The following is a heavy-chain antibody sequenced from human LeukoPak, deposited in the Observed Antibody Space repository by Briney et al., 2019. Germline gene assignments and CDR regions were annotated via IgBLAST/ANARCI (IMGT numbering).Heavy chain of an antibody. CDR3: ISRGVMVRGPPAFDI. V-gene: IGHV3-73*01. CDR1: GFTFSGSA. D-gene: IGHD3-10*01. Sequence: GGSLRLSCAASGFTFSGSAMHWVRQASGKGLEWVGRIRSKANSYATAYAASVKGRFTISRDDSKNTAYLQMNSLKTEDTAVYYCISRGVMVRGPPAFDIWGQGTMVTVSS. J-gene: IGHJ3*02. CDR2: IRSKANSYAT.